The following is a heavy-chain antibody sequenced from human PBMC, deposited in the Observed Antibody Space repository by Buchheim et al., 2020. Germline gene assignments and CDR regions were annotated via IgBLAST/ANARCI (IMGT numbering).Heavy chain of an antibody. CDR1: GGSISSYY. J-gene: IGHJ6*02. Sequence: QVQLQESGPGLVKPSETLSLTCTVSGGSISSYYWSWIRQPPGKGLEWIGYIYYSGSTNYNPSLKSRVTISVDTSKNQFSLKLSSVTAADTAVYYCARTLVVIDPYYYYGMDVWGQGTT. D-gene: IGHD2-8*02. V-gene: IGHV4-59*12. CDR3: ARTLVVIDPYYYYGMDV. CDR2: IYYSGST.